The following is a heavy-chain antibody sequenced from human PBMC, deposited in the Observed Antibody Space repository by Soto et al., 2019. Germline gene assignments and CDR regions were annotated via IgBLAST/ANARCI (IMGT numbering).Heavy chain of an antibody. CDR3: AAELGFWKLSVV. CDR1: GDTFKNCV. J-gene: IGHJ6*02. Sequence: QVQVVQSGVEVRRPGSSVKVSCKASGDTFKNCVISWVRQAPGQGLEWMGGIIPLFGTTDFAQRFQGRHTITTDESTTTAYMELSRLRSEDTATYYCAAELGFWKLSVVLGQGTTVIASS. V-gene: IGHV1-69*01. CDR2: IIPLFGTT. D-gene: IGHD7-27*01.